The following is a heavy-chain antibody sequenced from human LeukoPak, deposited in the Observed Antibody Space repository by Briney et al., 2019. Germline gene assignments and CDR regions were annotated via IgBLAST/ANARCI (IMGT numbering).Heavy chain of an antibody. J-gene: IGHJ4*02. V-gene: IGHV4-30-2*01. CDR3: ARSEGDY. CDR1: GGSISSGGYS. CDR2: INHSGST. Sequence: PSETLSLTCAVSGGSISSGGYSWSWIRQPPGKGLEWIGEINHSGSTNYNPSLKSRVTISVDTSKNQFSLKLSSVTAADTAVYYCARSEGDYWGQGTLVTVSS.